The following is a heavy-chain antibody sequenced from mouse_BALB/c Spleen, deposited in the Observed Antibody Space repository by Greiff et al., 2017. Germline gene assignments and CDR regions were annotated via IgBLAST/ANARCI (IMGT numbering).Heavy chain of an antibody. D-gene: IGHD3-1*01. CDR1: GFTFSSYC. CDR3: ARDGTGYWFAY. V-gene: IGHV5-6-3*01. CDR2: INSNGGST. J-gene: IGHJ3*01. Sequence: EVQLVQSGGGLVQPGGSLKLSCAASGFTFSSYCMSWVRQTPDKGLELVATINSNGGSTYYPDSVKGRCTISRDNAKNTLYLQLSSLKSEDTAMYDCARDGTGYWFAYWGQGTLVTVSS.